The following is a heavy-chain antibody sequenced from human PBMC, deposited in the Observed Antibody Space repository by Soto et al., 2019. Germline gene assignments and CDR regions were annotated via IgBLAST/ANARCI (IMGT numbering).Heavy chain of an antibody. J-gene: IGHJ6*02. Sequence: SVKVSCKASGVTFSSYAISWVRQAPGQGLEWMGGIIPIFGTANYAQKFQGRVTITADESTSTAYMELSSLRSEDTAVYYCVGDRRITIFGVVKGYYYGMDVWGQGTTVTVSS. V-gene: IGHV1-69*13. CDR1: GVTFSSYA. D-gene: IGHD3-3*01. CDR3: VGDRRITIFGVVKGYYYGMDV. CDR2: IIPIFGTA.